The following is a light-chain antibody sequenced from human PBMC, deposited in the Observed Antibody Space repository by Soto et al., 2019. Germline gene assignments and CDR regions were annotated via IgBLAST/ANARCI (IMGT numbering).Light chain of an antibody. J-gene: IGLJ1*01. CDR2: DVY. CDR3: SSFSIGDLYV. V-gene: IGLV2-14*01. CDR1: SSDIGAYNY. Sequence: QSALTQPASVSGSPGQSITISCTGTSSDIGAYNYVSWYQQYPGKGPKVMIYDVYSRPAGVSNRFSGSKSGNTASLTISGLPPEDEAGYFCSSFSIGDLYVFGTGTKLTVL.